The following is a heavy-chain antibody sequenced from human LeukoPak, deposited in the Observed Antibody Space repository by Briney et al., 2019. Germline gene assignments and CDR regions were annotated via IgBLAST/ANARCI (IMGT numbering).Heavy chain of an antibody. CDR3: ARHVGGYSYGYFDY. CDR1: GGSISEYH. V-gene: IGHV4-59*08. J-gene: IGHJ4*02. D-gene: IGHD5-18*01. Sequence: SETLSLTCTVSGGSISEYHWNWIRQPPVKGLEWIGYIYNSGSTNYNPSLKSRVTISVDTSKNQFSLKLSSVTAADTAVYYCARHVGGYSYGYFDYWGQGTLVTVSS. CDR2: IYNSGST.